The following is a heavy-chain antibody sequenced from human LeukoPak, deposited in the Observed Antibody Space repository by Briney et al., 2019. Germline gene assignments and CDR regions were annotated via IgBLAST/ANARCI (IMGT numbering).Heavy chain of an antibody. CDR3: ATGSRGSYNLFPWDY. V-gene: IGHV1-8*01. D-gene: IGHD1-14*01. Sequence: ASVKVSCKASGYTFTSYDINWVRQATGQGLEWMGWMNPNSGNTGYAQKFQGRVTMTRSTSISTAYMELSSLRSEDTAVYYCATGSRGSYNLFPWDYWGQGTLVTVSS. CDR2: MNPNSGNT. CDR1: GYTFTSYD. J-gene: IGHJ4*02.